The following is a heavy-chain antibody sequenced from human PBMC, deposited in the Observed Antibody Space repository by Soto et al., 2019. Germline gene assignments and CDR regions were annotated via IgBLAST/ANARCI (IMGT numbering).Heavy chain of an antibody. CDR1: GFTFSSYS. CDR3: AREDYYDSSGYYYYYYGMDV. CDR2: ISSSSYI. V-gene: IGHV3-21*01. Sequence: PGGSLRLSCAASGFTFSSYSMNWVRQAPGKGLEWVSSISSSSYIYYADSVKGRFTISRDNAKNSLYLQMNSLRAEDTAVYYCAREDYYDSSGYYYYYYGMDVWGQGTTVTVSS. J-gene: IGHJ6*02. D-gene: IGHD3-22*01.